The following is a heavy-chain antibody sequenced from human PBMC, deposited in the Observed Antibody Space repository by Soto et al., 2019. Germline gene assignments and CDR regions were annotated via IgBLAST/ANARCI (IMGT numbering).Heavy chain of an antibody. V-gene: IGHV3-7*01. Sequence: GGSLRLSCGGSGFTFSTSWMDWVRQAPGKGLGWVGNMNPDGSWGRYVDSVKGRLTISRDNAKNSLSLQMNSLRADDTAVYYCFGGADYWGLGTLVTVSS. CDR2: MNPDGSWG. CDR1: GFTFSTSW. CDR3: FGGADY. D-gene: IGHD2-21*01. J-gene: IGHJ4*02.